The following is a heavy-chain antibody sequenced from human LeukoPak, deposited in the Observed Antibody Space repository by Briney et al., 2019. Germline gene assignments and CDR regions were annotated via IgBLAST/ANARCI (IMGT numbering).Heavy chain of an antibody. D-gene: IGHD2-15*01. J-gene: IGHJ5*02. CDR1: GGSISSDY. CDR3: AREVVVVAATPGPPYIWFDP. Sequence: SETLSLTCTVSGGSISSDYWSWIRKPAGKGLEWVGRIYTSGSTNYNTSLKRRVKMSVEMYKNKCSLKLRYMTAADTAVYYCAREVVVVAATPGPPYIWFDPWGQGTLVTVSS. CDR2: IYTSGST. V-gene: IGHV4-4*07.